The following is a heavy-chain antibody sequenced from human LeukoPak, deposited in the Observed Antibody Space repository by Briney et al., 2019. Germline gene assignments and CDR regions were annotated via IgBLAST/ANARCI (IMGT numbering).Heavy chain of an antibody. CDR1: GYTFTSYY. V-gene: IGHV1-46*01. J-gene: IGHJ4*02. D-gene: IGHD3-22*01. CDR2: IDSSGGCT. Sequence: ASVKVSCKASGYTFTSYYIHWVRQAPGQGLDWMGVIDSSGGCTSYAQKFQGRVTMTRDTSTSTVYMELSSLRSEDTAVYYCARGYYYDPNDYWGQGTLVTVSS. CDR3: ARGYYYDPNDY.